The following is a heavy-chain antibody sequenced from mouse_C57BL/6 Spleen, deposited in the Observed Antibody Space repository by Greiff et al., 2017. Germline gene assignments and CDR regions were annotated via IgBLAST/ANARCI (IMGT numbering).Heavy chain of an antibody. V-gene: IGHV1-53*01. D-gene: IGHD4-1*01. CDR1: GYTFTSYW. CDR3: ARSRELGRWYVDV. Sequence: QVQLQQPGTELVKPGASVKLSCKASGYTFTSYWMHWVKQRPGQGLEWIGNINPSNGGTNYNEKFKSKATLTVDKSSSTAYMQLSSLTSGDSAVYYCARSRELGRWYVDVGGTGTTVTVSS. CDR2: INPSNGGT. J-gene: IGHJ1*03.